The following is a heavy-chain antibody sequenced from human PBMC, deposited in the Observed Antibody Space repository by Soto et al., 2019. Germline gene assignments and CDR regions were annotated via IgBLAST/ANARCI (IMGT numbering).Heavy chain of an antibody. CDR1: GVTFSSYA. V-gene: IGHV3-23*01. CDR2: ISGSGDTT. CDR3: AYSSTPFDY. J-gene: IGHJ4*02. D-gene: IGHD6-13*01. Sequence: GGSMKLSCAAAGVTFSSYAMSWVRQAPGKGLEWVSVISGSGDTTYYADSVKGRFTISRDNSKNTLYLQMNSLRAEDKAVYYCAYSSTPFDYWGQGTLVTVSS.